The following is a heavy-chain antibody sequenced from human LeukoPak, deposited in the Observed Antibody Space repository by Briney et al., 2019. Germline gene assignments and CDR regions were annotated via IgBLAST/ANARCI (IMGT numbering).Heavy chain of an antibody. CDR3: ARVVGPDAFDI. CDR1: GFTFSSYS. J-gene: IGHJ3*02. Sequence: GGSLRLSCAASGFTFSSYSMNWVRQAPGKGLEWVSYISSGSSTISYADSVKGRFTISRDNAKNSLYLQMNSLRAEDTSVFYCARVVGPDAFDIWGQGTMVTVSS. V-gene: IGHV3-48*01. D-gene: IGHD1-26*01. CDR2: ISSGSSTI.